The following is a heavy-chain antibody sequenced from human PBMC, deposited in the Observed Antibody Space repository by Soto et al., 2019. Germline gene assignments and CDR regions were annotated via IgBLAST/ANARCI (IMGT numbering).Heavy chain of an antibody. CDR3: AKGSSWYSVPDY. CDR2: INHSGST. D-gene: IGHD6-13*01. CDR1: GGSFSGYY. V-gene: IGHV4-34*01. Sequence: PSETLSLTCAVYGGSFSGYYWSWIRQPPGKGLEWIGEINHSGSTNYNPSLKSRVTISVDTSKNQFSLKLSSVTAADTVVYYCAKGSSWYSVPDYWGQGTLVTVSS. J-gene: IGHJ4*02.